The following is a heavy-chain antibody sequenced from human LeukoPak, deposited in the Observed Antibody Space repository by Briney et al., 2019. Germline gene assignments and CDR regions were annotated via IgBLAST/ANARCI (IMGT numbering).Heavy chain of an antibody. CDR2: ISAYNGNT. Sequence: ASVKVSCKASGYTFTSYGISWVRQAPGQGLEWMGWISAYNGNTNYAQKFQDRVTMTRDTSTSTVFMELSSLKSEDTAVYYCARGGTTYARDSWGQGTLVTVSS. J-gene: IGHJ5*01. CDR1: GYTFTSYG. CDR3: ARGGTTYARDS. D-gene: IGHD2/OR15-2a*01. V-gene: IGHV1-18*01.